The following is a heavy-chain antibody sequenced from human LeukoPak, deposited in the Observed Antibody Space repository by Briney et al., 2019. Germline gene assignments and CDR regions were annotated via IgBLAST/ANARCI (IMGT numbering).Heavy chain of an antibody. V-gene: IGHV1-2*02. D-gene: IGHD1-26*01. J-gene: IGHJ3*02. CDR2: IYPNSGGR. Sequence: ASVTVSCEASGYTFTGYYMHWVRQAPGQGLEWMGWIYPNSGGRNYAQKFQGRVTMTRDTSISADYMELSRLRSDDTAVYYCARDRGSYFSDACDIWGRGTRVTVSS. CDR3: ARDRGSYFSDACDI. CDR1: GYTFTGYY.